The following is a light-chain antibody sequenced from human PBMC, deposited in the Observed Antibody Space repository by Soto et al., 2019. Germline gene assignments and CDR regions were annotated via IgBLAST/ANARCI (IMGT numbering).Light chain of an antibody. Sequence: QSVLTQPASVSGSPGQSITISCTGTSXDVGGYTYVSWYQQHPGKAPKLMIYEVSHRPSGISDRFSGSKSGSTASLTISGLQAEDEADYYCCSYSTSTTRYLFGTGTKVTV. CDR2: EVS. CDR3: CSYSTSTTRYL. J-gene: IGLJ1*01. V-gene: IGLV2-14*01. CDR1: SXDVGGYTY.